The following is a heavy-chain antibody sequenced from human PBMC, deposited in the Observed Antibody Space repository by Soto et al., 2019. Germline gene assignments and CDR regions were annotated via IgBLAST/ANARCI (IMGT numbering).Heavy chain of an antibody. CDR2: IWYDGSNK. CDR3: ARDRFHTIFGVVPYYYYGMDV. Sequence: GGSLRLSCAASGFTFSSYGMHWVRQAPGKGLEWVAVIWYDGSNKYYADSVKGRFTISRDNSKNTLYLQMNSLRAEDTAVYYCARDRFHTIFGVVPYYYYGMDVWGQGTTVTVSS. D-gene: IGHD3-3*01. J-gene: IGHJ6*02. CDR1: GFTFSSYG. V-gene: IGHV3-33*01.